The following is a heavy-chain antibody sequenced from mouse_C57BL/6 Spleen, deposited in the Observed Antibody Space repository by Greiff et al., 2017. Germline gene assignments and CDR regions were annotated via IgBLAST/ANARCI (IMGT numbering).Heavy chain of an antibody. D-gene: IGHD2-4*01. CDR1: GYSITSGYY. Sequence: EVQLQQSGPGLVKPSQSLSLTCSVTGYSITSGYYWNWIRQFPGNKLEWMGYISYDGSNNYNPSLKNRISITRDTSKNQFFLKLNSVTTEDTATYYCARFVDDYEGFAYWGQGTLVTVSA. J-gene: IGHJ3*01. V-gene: IGHV3-6*01. CDR2: ISYDGSN. CDR3: ARFVDDYEGFAY.